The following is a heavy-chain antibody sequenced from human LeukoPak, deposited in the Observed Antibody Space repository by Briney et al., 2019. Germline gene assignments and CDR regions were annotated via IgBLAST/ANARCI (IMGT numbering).Heavy chain of an antibody. CDR3: AKDRRPLGNQDPHD. V-gene: IGHV3-33*06. CDR2: IWYDGSNK. D-gene: IGHD7-27*01. Sequence: GGSLRLSCAASGFTFSSYGMHWVRQAPGKGLEWVAVIWYDGSNKYYADSVKGRFTISRDNSKNTLYLQMNSLRAEDTAVYYCAKDRRPLGNQDPHDWGQGTLVTVSS. CDR1: GFTFSSYG. J-gene: IGHJ4*02.